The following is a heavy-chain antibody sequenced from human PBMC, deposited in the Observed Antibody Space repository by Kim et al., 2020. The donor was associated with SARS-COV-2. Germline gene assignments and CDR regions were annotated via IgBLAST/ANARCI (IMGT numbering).Heavy chain of an antibody. CDR3: ARENVGATVGGVYFDY. Sequence: SETLSLTCTVSGGSISSYYWSWIRQPPGKGLEWIGYIYYSGSTNYNPSLKSRVTISVDTSKNQFSLKLSSVTAADTAVYYCARENVGATVGGVYFDYWGQGTLVTVSS. CDR2: IYYSGST. D-gene: IGHD1-26*01. V-gene: IGHV4-59*13. CDR1: GGSISSYY. J-gene: IGHJ4*02.